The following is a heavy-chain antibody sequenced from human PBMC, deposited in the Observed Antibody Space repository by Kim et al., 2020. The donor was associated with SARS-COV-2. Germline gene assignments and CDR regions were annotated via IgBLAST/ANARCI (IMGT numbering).Heavy chain of an antibody. Sequence: SVKGRFTISRDNSKNTLYLQMNSLRAEDTAVYYCAKEDGDYGDYYYYMDVWGKGTTVTVSS. V-gene: IGHV3-30*02. J-gene: IGHJ6*03. D-gene: IGHD4-17*01. CDR3: AKEDGDYGDYYYYMDV.